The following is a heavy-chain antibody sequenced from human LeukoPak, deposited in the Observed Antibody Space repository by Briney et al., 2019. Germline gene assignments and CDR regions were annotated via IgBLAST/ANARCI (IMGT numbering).Heavy chain of an antibody. Sequence: ASVKVSCKASGYTFTSYDINWVRQATGQGLEWMGWINPNGGDTKYGQKFQGRVTMTSDTSISTAYMELSRLTSDATAVYYCAREKWEVLGGGGHFDYWGQGTLVTVSS. D-gene: IGHD1-26*01. CDR2: INPNGGDT. CDR3: AREKWEVLGGGGHFDY. CDR1: GYTFTSYD. V-gene: IGHV1-2*02. J-gene: IGHJ4*02.